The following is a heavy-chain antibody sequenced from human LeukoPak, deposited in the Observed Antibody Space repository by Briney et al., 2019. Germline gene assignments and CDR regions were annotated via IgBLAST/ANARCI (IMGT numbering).Heavy chain of an antibody. J-gene: IGHJ4*02. CDR2: INWNGGST. Sequence: GGSLRLSCAASGFTFDDYGMSWVRQAPGKGLEWVSGINWNGGSTGYADSVKGRFTISRDNAKNSLYLQMNSLRAEDTALYYCARDRDCTNGVCYYFDYWGQGTLVTVSS. CDR3: ARDRDCTNGVCYYFDY. V-gene: IGHV3-20*04. D-gene: IGHD2-8*01. CDR1: GFTFDDYG.